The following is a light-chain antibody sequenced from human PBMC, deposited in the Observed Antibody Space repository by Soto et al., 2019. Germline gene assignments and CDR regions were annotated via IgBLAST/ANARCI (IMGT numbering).Light chain of an antibody. Sequence: DIQLTQSPSFLSASVGDSATITCRASQGVTGYVAWYQQKPGNAPTLLIYAASTLQSGVPSRFSGSGSGTDFTLTISSLQPEDFAIYYCQQLHGYPWTFGHGTKVEIK. J-gene: IGKJ1*01. CDR1: QGVTGY. CDR2: AAS. V-gene: IGKV1-9*01. CDR3: QQLHGYPWT.